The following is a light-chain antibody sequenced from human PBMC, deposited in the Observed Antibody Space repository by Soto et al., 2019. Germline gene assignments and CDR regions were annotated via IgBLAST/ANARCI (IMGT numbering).Light chain of an antibody. J-gene: IGKJ5*01. V-gene: IGKV3D-11*01. CDR1: QGVSSY. Sequence: EIVLTQSPATLSLSPGERATLSCRASQGVSSYLAWYQQKPGQAPRLLIYDASNRATGIPARFSGSGPGTDFTPTISSLEPEDFAVYYCQQRSNWHPDTFGQGTRLEIK. CDR3: QQRSNWHPDT. CDR2: DAS.